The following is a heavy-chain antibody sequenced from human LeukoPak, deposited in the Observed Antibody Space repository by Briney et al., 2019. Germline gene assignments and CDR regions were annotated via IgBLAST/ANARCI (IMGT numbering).Heavy chain of an antibody. J-gene: IGHJ4*02. CDR1: GFTFDDYA. CDR2: ISWNSGSI. V-gene: IGHV3-9*01. Sequence: QTGRSLRLSCAASGFTFDDYAMHWVRQAPGKGLEWVSGISWNSGSIGYADSVKRRFTISRDNAKNFLYLQMNSLRAEGTALYYCAKDRGSGGYGPGVYFDYWGQGTLVTVSS. CDR3: AKDRGSGGYGPGVYFDY. D-gene: IGHD1-26*01.